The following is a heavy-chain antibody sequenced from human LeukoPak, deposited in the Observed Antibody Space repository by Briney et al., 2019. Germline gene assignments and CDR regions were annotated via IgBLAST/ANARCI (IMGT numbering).Heavy chain of an antibody. J-gene: IGHJ4*02. V-gene: IGHV3-30*04. D-gene: IGHD6-13*01. CDR2: ISYDGSNK. CDR1: GFTFSSYA. Sequence: GGSLRLSCAASGFTFSSYAMHWVRQAPGKGLEWVAVISYDGSNKYYADSVKGRFTISRDNSKNTLYLQMNSLRAEDTAVYYCAKAGYGSSWYFDYWGQGTLVTVSS. CDR3: AKAGYGSSWYFDY.